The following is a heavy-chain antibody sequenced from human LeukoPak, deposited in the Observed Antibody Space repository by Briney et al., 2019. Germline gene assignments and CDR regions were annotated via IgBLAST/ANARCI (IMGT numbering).Heavy chain of an antibody. Sequence: SETLSLTCTVSGGSITSYYWSWIRQPPGKGLECIGYIFYSERANYNPSLKSRVTISVDTSKNQFSLKMTSVTAADTAVYYCAVAAAGVATYDYWGQGTLVTVSS. CDR3: AVAAAGVATYDY. CDR2: IFYSERA. CDR1: GGSITSYY. D-gene: IGHD6-13*01. J-gene: IGHJ4*02. V-gene: IGHV4-59*01.